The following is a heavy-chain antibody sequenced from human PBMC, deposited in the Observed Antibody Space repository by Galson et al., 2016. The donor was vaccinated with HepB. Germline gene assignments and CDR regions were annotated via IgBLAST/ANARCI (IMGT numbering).Heavy chain of an antibody. CDR2: IYYSGNI. V-gene: IGHV4-4*02. Sequence: SETLSLTCGVSGGSISSFHWWSWVRQPPGKGLEWIGEIYYSGNINDNPSLKSRATISVDKSKNQFSLTLRSVTAADTAVYFCARDGNWFDSWGQGTLVTVS. CDR3: ARDGNWFDS. CDR1: GGSISSFHW. J-gene: IGHJ5*01.